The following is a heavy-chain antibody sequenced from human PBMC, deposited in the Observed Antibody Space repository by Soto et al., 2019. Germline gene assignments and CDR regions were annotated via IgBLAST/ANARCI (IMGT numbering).Heavy chain of an antibody. CDR1: GFTFSSYG. J-gene: IGHJ4*02. CDR2: ISYDENNK. CDR3: AKDRVAVGPAWEVDD. V-gene: IGHV3-30*18. Sequence: QVQLVESGGGVVQPGRSLRLSCAASGFTFSSYGMHWVRQAPGKGLEWVAVISYDENNKKYADSVKGRFTISRDNSNNMLYLQMNSLRTEDTAVYFCAKDRVAVGPAWEVDDLGQGTLVTVSS. D-gene: IGHD2-2*01.